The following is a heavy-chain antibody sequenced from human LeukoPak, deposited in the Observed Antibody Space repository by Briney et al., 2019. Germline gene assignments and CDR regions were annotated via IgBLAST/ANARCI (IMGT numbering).Heavy chain of an antibody. CDR2: ISSSSSYM. J-gene: IGHJ4*02. Sequence: KSGGSLRLSCAASGFTFSSYSMNWVRQAPGKGLEWVSSISSSSSYMYYADSVKGRFTISKDNAKNSLYLQMNSLRAEDTAVYYCARDSGYDLPPDYWGQGTLVTVSS. D-gene: IGHD5-12*01. CDR3: ARDSGYDLPPDY. CDR1: GFTFSSYS. V-gene: IGHV3-21*01.